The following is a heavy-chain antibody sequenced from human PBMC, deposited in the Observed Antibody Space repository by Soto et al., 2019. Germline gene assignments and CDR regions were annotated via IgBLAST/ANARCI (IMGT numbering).Heavy chain of an antibody. CDR1: GFTFSSYA. CDR3: AKPPGQSVGLYWALDV. D-gene: IGHD2-15*01. J-gene: IGHJ6*02. V-gene: IGHV3-23*01. CDR2: ISGSGGST. Sequence: EVQLLESGGGLVQPGGSLRLSCAASGFTFSSYAMSWVRQAPGKGLEWVSAISGSGGSTYYADAVKGRFTISRDNSKNTLYLQMNSLRAEDTAVYYCAKPPGQSVGLYWALDVWGQGTTVTVSS.